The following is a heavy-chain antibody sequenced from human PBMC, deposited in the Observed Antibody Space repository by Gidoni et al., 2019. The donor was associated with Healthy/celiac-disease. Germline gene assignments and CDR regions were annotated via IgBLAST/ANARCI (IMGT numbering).Heavy chain of an antibody. V-gene: IGHV3-30-3*01. D-gene: IGHD6-6*01. CDR1: GFTFSSYA. CDR2: ISYDGSNK. CDR3: ARGYSSSSSDAFDI. Sequence: QVQLVESGGGVVQPGRSLRLSCAASGFTFSSYAMHGVRQAPGKGLEWVAVISYDGSNKYYADSVKGRFTISRDNSKNTLYLQMNSLRAEDTAVYYCARGYSSSSSDAFDIWGQGTMVTVSS. J-gene: IGHJ3*02.